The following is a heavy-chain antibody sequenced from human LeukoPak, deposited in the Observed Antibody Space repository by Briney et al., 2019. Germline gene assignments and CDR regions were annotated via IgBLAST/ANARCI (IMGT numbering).Heavy chain of an antibody. CDR2: IYYSGST. D-gene: IGHD2-15*01. CDR1: GGSISSSSYY. V-gene: IGHV4-39*01. Sequence: PSETLSLTCTVSGGSISSSSYYWGWIRQPPGKGLEWIGSIYYSGSTYYNPSLKSRVTISVDTSKNQFSLKLSSVTAADTAVYYCAGKLGYCSGGSCYPARWGQGTLVTVSS. CDR3: AGKLGYCSGGSCYPAR. J-gene: IGHJ1*01.